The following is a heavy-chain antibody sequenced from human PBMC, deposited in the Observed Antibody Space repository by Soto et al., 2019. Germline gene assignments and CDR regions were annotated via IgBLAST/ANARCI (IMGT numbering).Heavy chain of an antibody. V-gene: IGHV4-34*01. D-gene: IGHD1-1*01. CDR1: GGFVSSGSYY. J-gene: IGHJ3*02. CDR2: MSHSGGT. CDR3: ARVERGTATTVVDDFDI. Sequence: QVQLQQWGAGLLKPSETLSLTCAVYGGFVSSGSYYWSWIRQPPGKGLEWIGEMSHSGGTHFNPSLKSPVTISVDTHKNQFSLKMSSVTAADTALYYCARVERGTATTVVDDFDIWGPGTMVTVSS.